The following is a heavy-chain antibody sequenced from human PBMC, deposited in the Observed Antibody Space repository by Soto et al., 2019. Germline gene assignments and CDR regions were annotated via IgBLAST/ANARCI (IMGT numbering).Heavy chain of an antibody. V-gene: IGHV4-4*07. D-gene: IGHD3-22*01. J-gene: IGHJ6*02. Sequence: PWETLSLTCTVSGGSISSYYWSWVRQPAGKGLEWIGRIYTSGSTNYNASLKSRVTMSVDTSKSQFSLKLSSVTVADTAVYYCAREREGFYDSTGPGGPCYYYGMDVWGQGTTVTVSS. CDR2: IYTSGST. CDR1: GGSISSYY. CDR3: AREREGFYDSTGPGGPCYYYGMDV.